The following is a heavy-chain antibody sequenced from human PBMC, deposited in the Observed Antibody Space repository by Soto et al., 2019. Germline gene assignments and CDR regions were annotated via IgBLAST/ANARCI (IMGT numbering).Heavy chain of an antibody. CDR2: ISSSGSTI. Sequence: EVQLVESGGGLVQPGGSPRLSCAASGFTFSSYEMNWVRQAPGKGLEWVSYISSSGSTIYYADSVKGRFTISRDNAKNSLYLQMNSLRAEDTAVYYCPKTGYSYGYRYFDYWGQGTLVTVSS. CDR3: PKTGYSYGYRYFDY. D-gene: IGHD5-18*01. CDR1: GFTFSSYE. V-gene: IGHV3-48*03. J-gene: IGHJ4*02.